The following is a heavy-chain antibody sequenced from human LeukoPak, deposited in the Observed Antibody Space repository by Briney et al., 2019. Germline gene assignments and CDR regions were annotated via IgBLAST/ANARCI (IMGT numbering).Heavy chain of an antibody. Sequence: QPGRSLRLSCAASGFTFSSYGMHWVRQAPGKGLEWVAAIWYDGSNKYYADSVKGRFTISRDNSKNTLYLQMNSLRAEDTAVYYCARSYSSGLDYWGQGTLVTVSS. CDR2: IWYDGSNK. CDR3: ARSYSSGLDY. J-gene: IGHJ4*02. D-gene: IGHD6-19*01. CDR1: GFTFSSYG. V-gene: IGHV3-33*01.